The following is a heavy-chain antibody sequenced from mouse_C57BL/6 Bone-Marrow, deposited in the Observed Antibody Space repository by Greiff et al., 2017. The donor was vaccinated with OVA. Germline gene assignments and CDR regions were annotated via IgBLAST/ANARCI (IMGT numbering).Heavy chain of an antibody. CDR1: GYTFTSYW. CDR2: IDPSDSYT. Sequence: QVQLQQPGAELVMPGASVKLSCKASGYTFTSYWMHWVKQRPGQGLEWIGEIDPSDSYTNYNQKSKGKSTLTVDKSSSTAYMQLSSLTSEDSAVYYCARETAQATWAYWGQGTLVTVSA. D-gene: IGHD3-2*02. J-gene: IGHJ3*01. V-gene: IGHV1-69*01. CDR3: ARETAQATWAY.